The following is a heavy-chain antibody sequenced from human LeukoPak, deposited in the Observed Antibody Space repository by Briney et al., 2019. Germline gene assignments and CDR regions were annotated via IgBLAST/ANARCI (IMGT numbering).Heavy chain of an antibody. Sequence: SETLSLTCAVYGGSFSGYYWSWLRQPPGKGLEWIGYIYYSGSTNYNPSLKSRVTISVDTSKNQFSLKLSSVTAADTAVYYCARDGNPTDWFDPWGQGTLVTVSS. J-gene: IGHJ5*02. CDR2: IYYSGST. CDR3: ARDGNPTDWFDP. D-gene: IGHD2/OR15-2a*01. V-gene: IGHV4-59*01. CDR1: GGSFSGYY.